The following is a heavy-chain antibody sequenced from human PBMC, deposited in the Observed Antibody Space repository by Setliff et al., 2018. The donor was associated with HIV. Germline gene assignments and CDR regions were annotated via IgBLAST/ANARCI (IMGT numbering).Heavy chain of an antibody. CDR2: IRSKAYGGTT. Sequence: PGGSLRLSCGASGFTISTYVMSWVRQAPGKGLEWVGFIRSKAYGGTTEYAASVKGRFTISRDDSKRIAYLQMNSLKSEDTAVYFCTRDRLGIFRFLDSWGQGTLVTVSS. V-gene: IGHV3-49*04. J-gene: IGHJ4*02. CDR3: TRDRLGIFRFLDS. CDR1: GFTISTYV. D-gene: IGHD7-27*01.